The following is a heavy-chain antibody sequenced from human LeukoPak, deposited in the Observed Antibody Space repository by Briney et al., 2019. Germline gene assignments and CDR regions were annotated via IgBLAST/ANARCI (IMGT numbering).Heavy chain of an antibody. CDR2: IYYSGST. V-gene: IGHV4-59*04. Sequence: KTSETLSLTCTVSGVSISSYYWSWIRQPPGKGLEWIGHIYYSGSTYYNPSLKSRLTISVDTSKNQFSLKLSSVTAADTAVYCCAGWSGFRNWFDPWGQGTLVTVSS. CDR1: GVSISSYY. CDR3: AGWSGFRNWFDP. D-gene: IGHD3-3*01. J-gene: IGHJ5*02.